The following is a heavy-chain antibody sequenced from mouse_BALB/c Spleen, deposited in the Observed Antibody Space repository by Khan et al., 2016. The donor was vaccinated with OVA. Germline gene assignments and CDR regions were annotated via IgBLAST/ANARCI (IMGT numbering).Heavy chain of an antibody. CDR3: VRDGAYHRNDGWFAY. CDR1: GYTFTSYT. J-gene: IGHJ3*01. CDR2: INPSNGYT. Sequence: QVQLKQSGAELARPGASVKMSCKASGYTFTSYTIHWIKLRPGQGLEWIGYINPSNGYTNYNQKFRDKATLTAAKSSTTAIMHLSILTSDDSAVYNWVRDGAYHRNDGWFAYWGQGTLVTVSA. D-gene: IGHD2-14*01. V-gene: IGHV1-4*01.